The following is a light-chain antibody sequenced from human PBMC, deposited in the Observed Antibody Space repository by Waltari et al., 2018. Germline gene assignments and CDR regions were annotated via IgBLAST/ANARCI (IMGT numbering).Light chain of an antibody. J-gene: IGKJ5*01. V-gene: IGKV3-11*01. Sequence: EIVLTQSPATLSLSPGERATLPCRASQSVSSSLGWYQQKPGQAPRLLIYDVSNRATDSPARFSGSGSGTDFTITISSLEPEDFAVYYCQQRDNWPSITFGQGTRLEIK. CDR1: QSVSSS. CDR3: QQRDNWPSIT. CDR2: DVS.